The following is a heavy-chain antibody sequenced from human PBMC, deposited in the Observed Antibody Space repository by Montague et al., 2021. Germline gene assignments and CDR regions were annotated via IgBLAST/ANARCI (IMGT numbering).Heavy chain of an antibody. CDR1: GGSLSGYY. D-gene: IGHD6-19*01. J-gene: IGHJ4*02. Sequence: SETLSLTCGLSGGSLSGYYWAWIRQTPGKGLERIGNINHSGSAKYNPSLKNRVSISVGTSNNQFFLDLTSVTAADTAMYFCARGLFGTVNGQYSGGWYYFDKWGQGTMVTVSS. CDR2: INHSGSA. V-gene: IGHV4-34*01. CDR3: ARGLFGTVNGQYSGGWYYFDK.